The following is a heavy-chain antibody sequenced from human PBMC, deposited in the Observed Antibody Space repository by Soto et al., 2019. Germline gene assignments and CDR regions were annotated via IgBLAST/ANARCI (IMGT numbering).Heavy chain of an antibody. CDR1: GFTVSSNY. CDR3: ARADRYLYYYGMDV. V-gene: IGHV3-53*04. J-gene: IGHJ6*02. D-gene: IGHD1-1*01. CDR2: IYSGGST. Sequence: EVQLVESGGGLVQPGGSLRLSCAASGFTVSSNYMSWVRQAPGKGLEWVSVIYSGGSTYYADSVKGRFTISRHNSKNTLYLQMHSLRAKDTAVYYCARADRYLYYYGMDVWGQGTTVTVSS.